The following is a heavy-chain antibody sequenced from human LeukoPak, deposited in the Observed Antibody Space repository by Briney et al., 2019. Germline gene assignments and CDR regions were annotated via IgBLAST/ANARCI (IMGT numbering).Heavy chain of an antibody. D-gene: IGHD3-22*01. CDR1: GFTFSSYA. CDR3: ARDMYYYDSSGYYQIDY. CDR2: ISYDGSNK. V-gene: IGHV3-30-3*01. Sequence: PGGSLRLSCAASGFTFSSYAMHWVRQVPGKGLEWVAVISYDGSNKYYADSVKGRFTISRDNSKNTLYLQMNSLRAEDTAVYYCARDMYYYDSSGYYQIDYWGQGTLVTVSS. J-gene: IGHJ4*02.